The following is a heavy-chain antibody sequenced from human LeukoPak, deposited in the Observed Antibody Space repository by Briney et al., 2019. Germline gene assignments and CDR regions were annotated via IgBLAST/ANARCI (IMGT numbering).Heavy chain of an antibody. CDR3: ARDFWRRSGYGMDV. J-gene: IGHJ6*02. D-gene: IGHD6-25*01. Sequence: SETLSLTCTVSGGSISSYYWSWIRQPAGKGLEWTGRIYTSGSTNYNPSLKSRVTMSVDTSKNQFSLKLSSVTAADTAVYYCARDFWRRSGYGMDVWGQGTTVTVSS. CDR2: IYTSGST. CDR1: GGSISSYY. V-gene: IGHV4-4*07.